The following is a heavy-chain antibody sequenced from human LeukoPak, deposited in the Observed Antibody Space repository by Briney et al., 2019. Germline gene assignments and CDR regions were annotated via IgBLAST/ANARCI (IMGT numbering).Heavy chain of an antibody. CDR3: ARDSQYYYDSSGYPLFDY. Sequence: SETLSLTCTVSGGSISSSNYYWRWIRQPAGKGLEWIGRIYTSGSTNYNPSLKSRVTISVDTSKNQFSLKLSSVTAADTAVYYCARDSQYYYDSSGYPLFDYWGQGTLVTVSS. CDR1: GGSISSSNYY. J-gene: IGHJ4*02. CDR2: IYTSGST. V-gene: IGHV4-61*02. D-gene: IGHD3-22*01.